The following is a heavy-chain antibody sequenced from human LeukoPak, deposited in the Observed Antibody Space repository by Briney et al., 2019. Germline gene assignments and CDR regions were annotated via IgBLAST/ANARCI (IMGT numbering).Heavy chain of an antibody. V-gene: IGHV4-34*01. CDR2: INHSGST. J-gene: IGHJ4*02. Sequence: SETLSLTCAVYGGSFSGYYWSWIRQPPGKGLEWIGEINHSGSTNYNPSLKSRVTISVDTSKNQFSLKLSSVTAADTAVYYCARGVKHEYIWGSYRPTGGYYFDYWGQGTLVTVSS. CDR1: GGSFSGYY. CDR3: ARGVKHEYIWGSYRPTGGYYFDY. D-gene: IGHD3-16*02.